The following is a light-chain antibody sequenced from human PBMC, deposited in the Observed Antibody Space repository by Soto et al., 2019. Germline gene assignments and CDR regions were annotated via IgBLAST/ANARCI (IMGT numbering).Light chain of an antibody. CDR3: KSYAGSNTYV. CDR1: KGDIGVYDF. Sequence: QTPLSQAPGASGSPCNLVSISRTPAKGDIGVYDFVSGYQHHPGKPPRLIIYEVVQRPSGVPDRFSGSKSGNTASLTVSGLQAADEADYFCKSYAGSNTYVFGSWT. J-gene: IGLJ1*01. V-gene: IGLV2-8*01. CDR2: EVV.